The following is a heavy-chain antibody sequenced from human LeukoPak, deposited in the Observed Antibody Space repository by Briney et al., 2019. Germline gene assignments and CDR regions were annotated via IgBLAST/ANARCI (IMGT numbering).Heavy chain of an antibody. CDR1: GYTFTNYG. J-gene: IGHJ3*02. Sequence: GASVKVSCKASGYTFTNYGLSWVRQAPGQGLEWMGWISAYNGDTYYAQKFHGRVTMTEDTSTDTAYMELSSLRSEDTAVYYCATDGDYYDTFDIWGQGTMVTVSS. CDR2: ISAYNGDT. D-gene: IGHD3-10*01. CDR3: ATDGDYYDTFDI. V-gene: IGHV1-18*01.